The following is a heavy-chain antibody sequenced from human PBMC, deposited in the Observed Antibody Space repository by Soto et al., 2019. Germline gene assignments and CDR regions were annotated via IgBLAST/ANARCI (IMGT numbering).Heavy chain of an antibody. D-gene: IGHD6-13*01. CDR1: GGSISSGGDY. CDR3: ARAGGGLAAAGNYYYYYMDV. V-gene: IGHV4-31*03. CDR2: IYYSGST. Sequence: SETQSLTYTVSGGSISSGGDYWSWIRQHPGKGLEWIGYIYYSGSTYYNPSLKSRVTISVDTSKNQFSLKLSSVTAADTAVYYCARAGGGLAAAGNYYYYYMDVWGKGTTVTVSS. J-gene: IGHJ6*03.